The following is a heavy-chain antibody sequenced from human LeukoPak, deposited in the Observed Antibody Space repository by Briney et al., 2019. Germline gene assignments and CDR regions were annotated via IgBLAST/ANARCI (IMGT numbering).Heavy chain of an antibody. D-gene: IGHD5-18*01. J-gene: IGHJ6*02. CDR2: INPNSGGT. CDR1: GYTFTGYY. Sequence: ASVKVSCKASGYTFTGYYMHWVRQAPGQGLECMGWINPNSGGTNYAQKFQGRVTMTRDTSISTAHMELSRLRSDDTAVYYCARDEYQLWSSYYYYYGMDVWGQGTTVTVSS. V-gene: IGHV1-2*02. CDR3: ARDEYQLWSSYYYYYGMDV.